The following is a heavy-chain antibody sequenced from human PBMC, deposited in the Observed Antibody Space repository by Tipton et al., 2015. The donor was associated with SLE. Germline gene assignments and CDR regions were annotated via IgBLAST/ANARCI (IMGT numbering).Heavy chain of an antibody. CDR1: GGSISSHY. Sequence: LRLSCTVSGGSISSHYWSWIRQPPGKGLEWIGYIYNSGSGNYNPSLKSRFTISVDTSKNQFSLKLSSVSAADTAVYYCARSDYYDSCGYYSYAVDIWGQGTMVTVSS. J-gene: IGHJ3*02. V-gene: IGHV4-59*11. CDR2: IYNSGSG. CDR3: ARSDYYDSCGYYSYAVDI. D-gene: IGHD3-22*01.